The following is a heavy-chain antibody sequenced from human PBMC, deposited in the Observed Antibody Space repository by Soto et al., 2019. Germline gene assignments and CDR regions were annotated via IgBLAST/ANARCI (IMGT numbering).Heavy chain of an antibody. CDR3: AKLSGGIITNAVDV. Sequence: VVSMRLSCAASGFTFRSYAMSWVRQAPGKGLEWVSSVSGGGGTTYHADSVKGRFTISRDNSKNTLYLQMNSLRAEDTALYYCAKLSGGIITNAVDVWRQGTTVTVSS. J-gene: IGHJ6*02. CDR2: VSGGGGTT. D-gene: IGHD3-16*02. CDR1: GFTFRSYA. V-gene: IGHV3-23*01.